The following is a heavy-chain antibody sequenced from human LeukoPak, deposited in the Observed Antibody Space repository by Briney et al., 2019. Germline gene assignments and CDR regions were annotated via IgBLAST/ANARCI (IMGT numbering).Heavy chain of an antibody. J-gene: IGHJ4*02. Sequence: RASETLSLTCTVSGYSISSGYYWGWIRQPPGKGLEWIGSIYHSGSTYYNPSLKNRVTISVDTSKNQFSLTLRSVTAADTAVYYCARGLFTTVTTYYFDYWGQGTLVTVSS. V-gene: IGHV4-38-2*02. CDR1: GYSISSGYY. CDR3: ARGLFTTVTTYYFDY. CDR2: IYHSGST. D-gene: IGHD4-17*01.